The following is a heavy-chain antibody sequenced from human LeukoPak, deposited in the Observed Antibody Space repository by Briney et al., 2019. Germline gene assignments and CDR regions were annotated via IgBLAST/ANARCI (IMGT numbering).Heavy chain of an antibody. V-gene: IGHV3-21*04. J-gene: IGHJ6*03. CDR3: AKDGGEYYDILTGYYPRLYYMDV. D-gene: IGHD3-9*01. Sequence: PGGSLRLSCAASGFTFSSYSMKWVRQAPGKGLEWVSSISSSSSYIYYADSVKGRFTISRDNAKNSLYLQMNSLRAEDTAVYYCAKDGGEYYDILTGYYPRLYYMDVWGKGTTVTISS. CDR1: GFTFSSYS. CDR2: ISSSSSYI.